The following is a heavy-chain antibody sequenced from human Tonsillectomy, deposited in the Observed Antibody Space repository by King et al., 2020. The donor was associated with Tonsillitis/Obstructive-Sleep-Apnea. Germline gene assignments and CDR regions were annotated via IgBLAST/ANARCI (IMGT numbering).Heavy chain of an antibody. CDR3: AREGRYYYDSSGYYQYYFDY. J-gene: IGHJ4*02. CDR1: GGSISSGGYY. V-gene: IGHV4-31*03. D-gene: IGHD3-22*01. CDR2: IYYSGST. Sequence: VQLQESGPGLVKPSQTLSLTCTVSGGSISSGGYYWSWIRQHPGKGLEWIGYIYYSGSTYYNPSLKSRVTISVYTSKNQFSLKLSSVTAADTAVYYCAREGRYYYDSSGYYQYYFDYWGQGTLVTVSS.